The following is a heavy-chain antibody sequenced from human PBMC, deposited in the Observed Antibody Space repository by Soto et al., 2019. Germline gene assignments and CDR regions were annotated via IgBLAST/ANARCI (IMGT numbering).Heavy chain of an antibody. Sequence: QVQLQQWGAGLLKPSETLSLTCAVYGGSFSGYYWSWIRQPPGKGLEWIGEINHSGSTNYNPSLKGRVTISVDTSKNQFSLKLSSVTAADTAVYYCARAGVLWFGELLYYYGMDVWGQGTTVTVSS. CDR2: INHSGST. CDR1: GGSFSGYY. V-gene: IGHV4-34*01. D-gene: IGHD3-10*01. CDR3: ARAGVLWFGELLYYYGMDV. J-gene: IGHJ6*02.